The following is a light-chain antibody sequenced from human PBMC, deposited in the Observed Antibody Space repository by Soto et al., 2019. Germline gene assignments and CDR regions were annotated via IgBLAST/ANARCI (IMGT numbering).Light chain of an antibody. V-gene: IGKV3-15*01. CDR2: GAS. Sequence: EIVMTQSPATLSVSPGERATLSCRASQSVNSNLAWYQQKPGQAPRLLIYGASTRATGIPARFSGSGSGTDFTLTISSLKSEDFAVYYCQQHNNWPRTFGQGTKVEIK. CDR1: QSVNSN. J-gene: IGKJ1*01. CDR3: QQHNNWPRT.